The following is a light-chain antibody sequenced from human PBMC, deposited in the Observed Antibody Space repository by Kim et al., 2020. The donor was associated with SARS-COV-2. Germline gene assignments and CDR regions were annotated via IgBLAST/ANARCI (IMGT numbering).Light chain of an antibody. CDR3: QQYDNSLT. CDR1: QYISNY. J-gene: IGKJ4*01. V-gene: IGKV1-33*01. CDR2: DAS. Sequence: DIQMTQSPSSLSASVGDRVTITCQASQYISNYLNWYQQKPGKAPKLLIYDASNLETGVPSRFSGSGSGTDFTFTISSLQPEDIATYYCQQYDNSLTFGGGTKVDIK.